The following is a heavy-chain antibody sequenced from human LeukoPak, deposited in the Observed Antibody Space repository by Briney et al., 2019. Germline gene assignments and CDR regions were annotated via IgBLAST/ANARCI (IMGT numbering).Heavy chain of an antibody. CDR3: ARARGSSWSEYYYYGMDV. Sequence: GGSLRLSCAASGFTFSSYAMHWVRQAPGKGLEWVAVISYDGSNKYYADSVKGRFTISRDNSKNTLYLQMNSLRAEDTAVYYCARARGSSWSEYYYYGMDVWGQGTTVTDSS. CDR2: ISYDGSNK. V-gene: IGHV3-30-3*01. D-gene: IGHD6-13*01. J-gene: IGHJ6*02. CDR1: GFTFSSYA.